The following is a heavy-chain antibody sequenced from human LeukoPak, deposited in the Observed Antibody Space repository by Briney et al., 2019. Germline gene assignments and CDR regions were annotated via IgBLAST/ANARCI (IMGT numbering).Heavy chain of an antibody. CDR1: GGTFSSYA. CDR3: ARDPHMERGLDP. V-gene: IGHV1-69*05. D-gene: IGHD2-21*01. CDR2: IIPIFGTA. J-gene: IGHJ5*02. Sequence: SVKVSCKASGGTFSSYAISWVRQAPGQGLEWMGRIIPIFGTANYAQTFQGRVTITTDESTSTAYMELSSLRSEDTAVYYCARDPHMERGLDPWGQGTLVTVSS.